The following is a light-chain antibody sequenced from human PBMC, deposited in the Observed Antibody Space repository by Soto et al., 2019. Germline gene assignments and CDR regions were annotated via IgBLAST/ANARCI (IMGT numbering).Light chain of an antibody. J-gene: IGLJ1*01. CDR2: EVS. V-gene: IGLV2-14*01. CDR3: SSFTSNRIYV. CDR1: SSDVGGYNY. Sequence: QSALTQPASVSGSPGQSITISCTGTSSDVGGYNYVSWYQQHPNKAPKLMIYEVSNRPSGVSNRFSASKSGLTASLTISGLQPEDEADYYCSSFTSNRIYVFGPGTKVTVL.